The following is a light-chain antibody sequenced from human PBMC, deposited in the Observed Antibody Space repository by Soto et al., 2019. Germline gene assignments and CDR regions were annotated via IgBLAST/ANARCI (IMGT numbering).Light chain of an antibody. J-gene: IGLJ1*01. CDR2: QVT. Sequence: QSVLTQPASVSGSPGQSITISCTGTSSDLAIYNYVSWYQQQPGKAPQLMIYQVTHRPSGVSNRFSGSRSGNTASLTISGLQAEDEADYYCSSYTDSSNYVFGTGTKVTVL. CDR1: SSDLAIYNY. V-gene: IGLV2-14*01. CDR3: SSYTDSSNYV.